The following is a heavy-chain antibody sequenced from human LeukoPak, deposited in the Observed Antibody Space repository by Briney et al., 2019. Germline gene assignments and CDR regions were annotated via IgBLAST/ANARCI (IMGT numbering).Heavy chain of an antibody. V-gene: IGHV4-4*09. J-gene: IGHJ6*03. CDR1: GGSISSYY. D-gene: IGHD1-1*01. Sequence: PSQTLSLTCTVSGGSISSYYWSWIRQPPGKGLEWIGYIYTSGSTNYNPSLKSRVTISVDTSKNQFSLKLSSVTAADTAVYYCARQYVTPTYYYYMDVWGKGTTVTVSS. CDR3: ARQYVTPTYYYYMDV. CDR2: IYTSGST.